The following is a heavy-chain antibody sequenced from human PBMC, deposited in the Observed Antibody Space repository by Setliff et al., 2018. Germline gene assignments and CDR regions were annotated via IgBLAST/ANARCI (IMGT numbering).Heavy chain of an antibody. J-gene: IGHJ6*03. V-gene: IGHV7-4-1*02. D-gene: IGHD2-15*01. CDR2: INTNTGNP. Sequence: SVKVSCKASGYTFTSYAMNWVRQAPGQGLEWMGWINTNTGNPTYAQGFTGRFVFSLDTSVSTAYLQISSLKAEDTAVYYCARDNRGYAWDYYYMDVWGKGTTVTVSS. CDR1: GYTFTSYA. CDR3: ARDNRGYAWDYYYMDV.